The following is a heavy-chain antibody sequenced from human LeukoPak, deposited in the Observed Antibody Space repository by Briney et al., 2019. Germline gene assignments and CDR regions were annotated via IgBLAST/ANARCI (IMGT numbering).Heavy chain of an antibody. V-gene: IGHV4-59*01. CDR1: GGSISDYY. Sequence: SETLSLTCTVSGGSISDYYWSWIRQPPGKGLEWIAYISYSGNTKVNPSLTSRVTVSVDTSKNQFSLKLTSVTAADTAVYYCARDKWSGGGLAQFDPWGQGTPVTVSS. D-gene: IGHD2-15*01. CDR2: ISYSGNT. J-gene: IGHJ5*02. CDR3: ARDKWSGGGLAQFDP.